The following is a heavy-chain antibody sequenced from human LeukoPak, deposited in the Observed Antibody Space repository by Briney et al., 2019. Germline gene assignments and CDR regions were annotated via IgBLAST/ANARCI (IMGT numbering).Heavy chain of an antibody. CDR3: ARWDKGSSYNWFDP. J-gene: IGHJ5*02. Sequence: SSQTLSLTCAISGDSVSSNSAAWNWIRQSPSRGLEWLGRTYYRSKWYNDYAVSVKGRITINPDTSKNQFSLQLNSVTPEDTAVYYCARWDKGSSYNWFDPWGQGTLVTVSS. D-gene: IGHD6-6*01. CDR2: TYYRSKWYN. V-gene: IGHV6-1*01. CDR1: GDSVSSNSAA.